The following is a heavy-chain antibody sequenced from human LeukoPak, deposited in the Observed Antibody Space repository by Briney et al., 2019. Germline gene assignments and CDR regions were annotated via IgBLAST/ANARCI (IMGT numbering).Heavy chain of an antibody. V-gene: IGHV5-51*01. Sequence: GESPKISCKGSGYSFTDYWIGWVRQMPGEGLQWMGIIYPDDSDIRYSPSFQGQVTISADKSIITAYLQWSSLKASDTAMYYCARHGRGSRSPNAFDIWGQGTMVSVSS. CDR2: IYPDDSDI. CDR3: ARHGRGSRSPNAFDI. J-gene: IGHJ3*02. D-gene: IGHD3-10*01. CDR1: GYSFTDYW.